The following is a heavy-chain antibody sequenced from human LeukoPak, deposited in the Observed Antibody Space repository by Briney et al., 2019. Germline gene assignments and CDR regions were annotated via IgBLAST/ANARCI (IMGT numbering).Heavy chain of an antibody. J-gene: IGHJ4*02. D-gene: IGHD5-18*01. V-gene: IGHV3-23*01. Sequence: PGGSLRLSCAASGFTFSSYAMSWVRQAPGKGLEWVSAISGSGGSTYYADSVKGRFTISRDKSKNTMYLQMNSLSDEETAVYYCEKDGRYTYGLDYFDYWGQGTLVTVS. CDR3: EKDGRYTYGLDYFDY. CDR1: GFTFSSYA. CDR2: ISGSGGST.